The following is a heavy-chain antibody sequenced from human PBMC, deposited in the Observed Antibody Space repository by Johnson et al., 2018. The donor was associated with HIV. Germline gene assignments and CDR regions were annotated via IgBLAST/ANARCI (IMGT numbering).Heavy chain of an antibody. Sequence: QVQLVESGGGVVQPGRSLRLSCAASGFTFSSYAMHWVRQAPGKGLEWVAVISYDGSNKYYADSVKGRFTISRDNSKNTLYLQMNSLRAEDTAVYYCASGRWSDGNNTTGAFDIWGQGTMVTVSS. CDR2: ISYDGSNK. J-gene: IGHJ3*02. V-gene: IGHV3-30*04. D-gene: IGHD5-24*01. CDR1: GFTFSSYA. CDR3: ASGRWSDGNNTTGAFDI.